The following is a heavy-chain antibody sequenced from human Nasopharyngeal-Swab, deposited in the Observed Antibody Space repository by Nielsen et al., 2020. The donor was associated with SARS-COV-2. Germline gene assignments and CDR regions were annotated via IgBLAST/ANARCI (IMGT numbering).Heavy chain of an antibody. J-gene: IGHJ3*02. D-gene: IGHD3-22*01. V-gene: IGHV3-64D*06. CDR3: VKEGDSSGYCGCYDI. CDR1: GFTFSTWP. Sequence: GASLKISCSASGFTFSTWPMHWVRQAPGKGPEFVSAINHDGGRTHYADSVKDRFIISRDNSKNTMDLQMTSLRVEDTAMYYCVKEGDSSGYCGCYDIWGQGTVVTVSP. CDR2: INHDGGRT.